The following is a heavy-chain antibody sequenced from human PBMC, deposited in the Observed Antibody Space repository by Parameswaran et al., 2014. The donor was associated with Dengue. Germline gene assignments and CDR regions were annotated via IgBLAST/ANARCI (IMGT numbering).Heavy chain of an antibody. CDR2: INPSTGST. D-gene: IGHD5-18*01. Sequence: WVRQAPGQGLEWMGIINPSTGSTTYAQKFQGRVTMTRDTSTSTVYMELSSLTSEVTAMYYCARDIWSRRRDPGYSFDIWGQGTWSPSPQ. J-gene: IGHJ3*02. CDR3: ARDIWSRRRDPGYSFDI. V-gene: IGHV1-46*01.